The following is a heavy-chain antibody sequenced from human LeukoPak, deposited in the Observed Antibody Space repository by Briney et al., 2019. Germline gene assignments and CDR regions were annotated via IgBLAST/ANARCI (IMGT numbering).Heavy chain of an antibody. CDR2: ISGSGSAK. J-gene: IGHJ5*02. CDR3: ARVPSYGYEGNWFDP. Sequence: GGSLRLSCTASGFTFSDYYMSWIRQAPGKGLEWVSYISGSGSAKYYADSVEGRFTISRDNAKNSLYLQMDSLRAEDTAVYYCARVPSYGYEGNWFDPWGQGTLVTVSS. D-gene: IGHD5-18*01. CDR1: GFTFSDYY. V-gene: IGHV3-11*01.